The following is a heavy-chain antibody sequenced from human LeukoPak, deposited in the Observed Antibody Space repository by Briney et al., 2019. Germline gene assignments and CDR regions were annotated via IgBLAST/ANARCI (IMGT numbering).Heavy chain of an antibody. Sequence: SETLSLTCTVSGGPISSYYWSWIRQPPGKGLEWIGYIYYSGSTNYNPSLKSRVTISVDTSKNQFSLKLSSVTAADTAVYYCARGGIVVVPAAPDDAFDIWGQGTMVTVSS. CDR2: IYYSGST. V-gene: IGHV4-59*01. CDR3: ARGGIVVVPAAPDDAFDI. J-gene: IGHJ3*02. D-gene: IGHD2-2*01. CDR1: GGPISSYY.